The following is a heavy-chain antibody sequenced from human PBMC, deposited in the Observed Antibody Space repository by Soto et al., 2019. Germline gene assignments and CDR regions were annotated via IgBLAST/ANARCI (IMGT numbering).Heavy chain of an antibody. D-gene: IGHD4-17*01. CDR1: GFSLSSGGAG. J-gene: IGHJ5*02. CDR3: AHRGYGNYPRDNWFDP. V-gene: IGHV2-5*01. CDR2: IYWNDEK. Sequence: SGPTLVNPTQTLTLTCSFSGFSLSSGGAGLGWIRQPPGKGLEWLALIYWNDEKRYSPSLKSRITITKDTSKNQVVLLMTDMDPVDTATYYCAHRGYGNYPRDNWFDPWGQGTLVTVSS.